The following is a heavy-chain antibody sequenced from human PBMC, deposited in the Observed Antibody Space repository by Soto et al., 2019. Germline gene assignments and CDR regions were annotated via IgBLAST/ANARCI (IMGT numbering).Heavy chain of an antibody. CDR3: ARDREREYYVMDV. J-gene: IGHJ6*02. CDR1: GFTFSSYG. V-gene: IGHV3-33*01. CDR2: IWYDGTYK. Sequence: QVQLVESGGGVVQPGRSLRLSCAASGFTFSSYGMHWVRQAPGKGLEWVAVIWYDGTYKYYADSVKGRFTISRDNSKNTLHLQMNSLRAEDTAVYYCARDREREYYVMDVWGQGTTVTVSS. D-gene: IGHD1-26*01.